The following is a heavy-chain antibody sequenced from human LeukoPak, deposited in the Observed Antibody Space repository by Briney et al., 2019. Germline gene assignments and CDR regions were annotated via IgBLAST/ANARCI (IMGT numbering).Heavy chain of an antibody. CDR2: IYHNGGT. Sequence: SETLSLTCTVSGGSIRSYYWSWIRQPAGKGLEWIGRIYHNGGTNDNPSLKSRVTMSVKLTSVTAADTAVYYCARDVGAGIAAAFDYWGQGTLVTVSS. J-gene: IGHJ4*02. D-gene: IGHD6-13*01. V-gene: IGHV4-4*07. CDR3: ARDVGAGIAAAFDY. CDR1: GGSIRSYY.